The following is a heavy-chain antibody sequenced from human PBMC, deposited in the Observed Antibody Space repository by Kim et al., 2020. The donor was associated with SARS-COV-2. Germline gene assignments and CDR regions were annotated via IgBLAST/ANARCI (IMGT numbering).Heavy chain of an antibody. J-gene: IGHJ4*02. Sequence: GGSLGLSCAASGFTFSSYGMHWVRQAPGKGLEWVAVISYDGSNKYYADSVRGRFTISRDNSKNTLYLQMNSLRAEDTAVYYCVKGGGYGDYYFDYWGQGTLVTVSS. CDR2: ISYDGSNK. D-gene: IGHD4-17*01. CDR1: GFTFSSYG. V-gene: IGHV3-30*18. CDR3: VKGGGYGDYYFDY.